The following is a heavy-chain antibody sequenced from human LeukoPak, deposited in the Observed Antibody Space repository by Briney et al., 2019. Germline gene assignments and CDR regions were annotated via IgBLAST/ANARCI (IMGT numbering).Heavy chain of an antibody. Sequence: SETLSLTCTVSGGTISSYYWNWIRQPPGKGLEWIGYIFYSGNTNYNPSLKSRVSISVDTSKNQFSLKLTSVTAADTAVYYCARGHDYLLDYWGQGTLVTVSS. J-gene: IGHJ4*02. D-gene: IGHD2/OR15-2a*01. CDR1: GGTISSYY. CDR2: IFYSGNT. V-gene: IGHV4-59*08. CDR3: ARGHDYLLDY.